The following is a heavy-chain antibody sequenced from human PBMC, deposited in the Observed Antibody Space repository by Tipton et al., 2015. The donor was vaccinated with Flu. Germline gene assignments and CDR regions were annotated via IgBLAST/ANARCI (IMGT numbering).Heavy chain of an antibody. V-gene: IGHV4-38-2*01. CDR1: GDSIRSDYF. CDR3: ARRDYSNYVSQPKNWFDH. J-gene: IGHJ5*02. CDR2: ISRGGSV. Sequence: TLSLTCLVSGDSIRSDYFWGWIRQAPGKGLDWIGQISRGGSVYYSSSLQSRVTISVDSSRNRFSLQVKSVTAADTAVYYCARRDYSNYVSQPKNWFDHWGQGIRVTVSS. D-gene: IGHD4-11*01.